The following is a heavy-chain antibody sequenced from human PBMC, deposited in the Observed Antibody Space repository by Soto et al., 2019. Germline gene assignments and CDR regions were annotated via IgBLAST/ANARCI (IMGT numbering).Heavy chain of an antibody. D-gene: IGHD3-3*01. CDR1: GGSISSGDYY. CDR3: ARWWSGSRQGFDP. CDR2: IYYSGST. V-gene: IGHV4-31*03. Sequence: QVQLQESGPGLVKPSQTLSLTCTVSGGSISSGDYYWSWIRQHPGKGLEWIGYIYYSGSTYYNPLLKSRVTRSVDTSKNQFSLKLSSVTAADTAVYYCARWWSGSRQGFDPWGQGTLVTVSS. J-gene: IGHJ5*02.